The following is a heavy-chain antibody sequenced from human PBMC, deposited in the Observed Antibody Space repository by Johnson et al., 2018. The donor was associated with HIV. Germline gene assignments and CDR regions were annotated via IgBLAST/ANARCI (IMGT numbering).Heavy chain of an antibody. J-gene: IGHJ3*02. CDR1: GFTFSSYA. V-gene: IGHV3-30*04. CDR3: ARLCSGCADAFDM. D-gene: IGHD3-10*02. CDR2: ISYDGSNK. Sequence: QVQLVESGGGVVQPGRSLRLSCAASGFTFSSYAMHWVRQAPGKGLEWVAVISYDGSNKYYADSVKGRFSLSRDISKNMLYLQMHSLRAEDTAVYYCARLCSGCADAFDMWCQGTMVTVS.